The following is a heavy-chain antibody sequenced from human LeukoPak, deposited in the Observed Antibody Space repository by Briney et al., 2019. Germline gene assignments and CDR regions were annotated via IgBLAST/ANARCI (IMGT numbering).Heavy chain of an antibody. CDR1: GGSISSGGYY. V-gene: IGHV4-31*03. J-gene: IGHJ4*02. CDR2: IHYSGST. Sequence: PSETLSLTCSVSGGSISSGGYYWSWIRQHPGRGLEWIGYIHYSGSTFYNPSLKSRLTISVDTSKNQFSLRLSSVTAADTAVYYCARDRSAYNNLAYWGQGTLITVSS. CDR3: ARDRSAYNNLAY. D-gene: IGHD3-3*01.